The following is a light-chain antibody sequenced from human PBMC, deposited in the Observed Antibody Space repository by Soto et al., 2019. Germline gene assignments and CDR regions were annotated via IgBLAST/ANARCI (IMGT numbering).Light chain of an antibody. V-gene: IGLV1-40*01. CDR2: GDS. J-gene: IGLJ3*02. Sequence: QSVLTQPPSVSGAPGQRVNISGTGSSSNIGAGYNVHWYQQVPGTAPKLLIYGDSNRPSGVPDRFSGSKSGTSASLAITGLQAEDEADYYCQSYDSSLSGWLFGGGTKLTVL. CDR3: QSYDSSLSGWL. CDR1: SSNIGAGYN.